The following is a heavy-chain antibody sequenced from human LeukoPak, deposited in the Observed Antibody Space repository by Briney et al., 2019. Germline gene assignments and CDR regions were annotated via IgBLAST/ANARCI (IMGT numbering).Heavy chain of an antibody. CDR3: ARVSRSVTTAGDY. V-gene: IGHV4-30-4*08. J-gene: IGHJ4*02. D-gene: IGHD4-17*01. CDR1: GGSITSGGYF. Sequence: SETLSLTCTVSGGSITSGGYFWSWIRQHPGKGLECIGHISYSGSTYYTPSLKSRVTISVDTSKNQFSLKLSSVTAADTAVYYCARVSRSVTTAGDYWGQGTLVTVSS. CDR2: ISYSGST.